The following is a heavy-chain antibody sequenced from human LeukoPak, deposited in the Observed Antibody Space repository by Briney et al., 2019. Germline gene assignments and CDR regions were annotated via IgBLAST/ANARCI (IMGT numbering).Heavy chain of an antibody. V-gene: IGHV4-4*07. Sequence: SETLSLTCSVSGGSITSYYWSWVRQPAGKGLEWIGRIYTSGSTNYNPSLKSRVTISVDTSKNQFSLKLSSVTAADTAVYYCARDCSGGSCQDYWGQGTLVTVSS. D-gene: IGHD2-15*01. J-gene: IGHJ4*02. CDR3: ARDCSGGSCQDY. CDR2: IYTSGST. CDR1: GGSITSYY.